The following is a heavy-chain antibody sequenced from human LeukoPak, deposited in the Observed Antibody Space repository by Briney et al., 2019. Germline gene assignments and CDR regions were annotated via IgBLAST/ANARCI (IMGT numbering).Heavy chain of an antibody. CDR3: VANGYYCIEF. Sequence: GLEWIGDIHQSGGTNYNPSLKTRVTMSIDKSENQFSLRLTSVTAADTAVYYCVANGYYCIEFWGQGTLVTVSS. D-gene: IGHD3-3*01. CDR2: IHQSGGT. J-gene: IGHJ4*02. V-gene: IGHV4-4*02.